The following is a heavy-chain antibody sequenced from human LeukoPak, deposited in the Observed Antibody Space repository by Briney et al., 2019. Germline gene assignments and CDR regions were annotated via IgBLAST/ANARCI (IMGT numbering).Heavy chain of an antibody. D-gene: IGHD6-19*01. V-gene: IGHV3-11*06. Sequence: GGSLRLSWAASGFTFSDYYMSWIRQAPGKGLEWVSYISSSSSYTNYAYSVKGRFTISRDNAKNSLYLQMNSLRDEDTAVYYCAREGIAVAGIDYWGQGTLVTVSS. J-gene: IGHJ4*02. CDR2: ISSSSSYT. CDR3: AREGIAVAGIDY. CDR1: GFTFSDYY.